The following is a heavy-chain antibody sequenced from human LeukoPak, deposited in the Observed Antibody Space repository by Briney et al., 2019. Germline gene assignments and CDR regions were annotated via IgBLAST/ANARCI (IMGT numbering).Heavy chain of an antibody. V-gene: IGHV3-33*07. CDR2: IWYDGSNK. J-gene: IGHJ4*02. CDR3: ARESSSGYSGYDPVAFDY. Sequence: GGSLRLSCAASGFTFSSHGMYWVRQAPGKGLEWVAVIWYDGSNKYYADSVKGRFTISRDNAKNSLYLQMNSLRAEDTAVYYCARESSSGYSGYDPVAFDYWGQGTLVTVSS. CDR1: GFTFSSHG. D-gene: IGHD5-12*01.